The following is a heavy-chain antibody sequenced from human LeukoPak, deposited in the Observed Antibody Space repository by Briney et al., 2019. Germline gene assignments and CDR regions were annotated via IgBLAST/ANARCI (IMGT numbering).Heavy chain of an antibody. CDR3: AKEGRYGDYVNY. V-gene: IGHV3-30-3*01. J-gene: IGHJ4*02. CDR2: ISYDGSNK. D-gene: IGHD4-17*01. CDR1: GFTFSSYA. Sequence: AGGSLRLSCAASGFTFSSYAMYWVRQALGKGLEWVAVISYDGSNKYYADSVKGRFTISRDNSKNTLYLQMNSLRAEDTAVYYCAKEGRYGDYVNYWGQGILVTVSS.